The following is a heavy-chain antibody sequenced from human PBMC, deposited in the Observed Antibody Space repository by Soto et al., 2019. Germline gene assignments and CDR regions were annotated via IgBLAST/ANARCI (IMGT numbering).Heavy chain of an antibody. D-gene: IGHD2-2*01. CDR1: GGSISSSSYY. CDR2: IYYSGST. J-gene: IGHJ4*02. CDR3: ARHRVYCSSTSCYGGRDFDY. Sequence: SETLSLTCTVSGGSISSSSYYWGWIRQPPGKGLEWIGSIYYSGSTYYNPSLKSAVTISVDTSKNQFSLKLSSVTAADTAVYYCARHRVYCSSTSCYGGRDFDYWGQGTLVTVSS. V-gene: IGHV4-39*01.